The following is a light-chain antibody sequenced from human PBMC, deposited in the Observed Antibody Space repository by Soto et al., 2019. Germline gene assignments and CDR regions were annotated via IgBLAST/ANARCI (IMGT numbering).Light chain of an antibody. Sequence: AIQMTQSPSSLSASVGDRVTITCRASQGIRDDLAWYQQKPGKAPNLLIYAASTLQSGVPSRFSGSGSGTDFNLTFNSLQPEDFATFYCLQDPNFPCIFGRGTMLEIK. J-gene: IGKJ2*02. CDR1: QGIRDD. CDR3: LQDPNFPCI. CDR2: AAS. V-gene: IGKV1-6*01.